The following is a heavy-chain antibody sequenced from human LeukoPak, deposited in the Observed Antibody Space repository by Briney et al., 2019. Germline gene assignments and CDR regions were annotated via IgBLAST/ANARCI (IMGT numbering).Heavy chain of an antibody. CDR2: IYYSGST. CDR1: GGSISSSSYY. J-gene: IGHJ6*03. Sequence: SETLSLTCTVSGGSISSSSYYWGWIRQPPGKGLEWIGSIYYSGSTYYNPSLKSRVTISVDTSKNQFSLKLSSVTAADTAVYYCARVNWEIHYYYMDVWGKGTTVTISS. D-gene: IGHD7-27*01. V-gene: IGHV4-39*07. CDR3: ARVNWEIHYYYMDV.